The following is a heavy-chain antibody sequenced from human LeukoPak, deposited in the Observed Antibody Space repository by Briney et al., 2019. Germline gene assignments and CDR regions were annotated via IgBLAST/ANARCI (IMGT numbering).Heavy chain of an antibody. V-gene: IGHV3-23*01. CDR2: ISGSNGST. J-gene: IGHJ4*02. D-gene: IGHD6-19*01. Sequence: QPGGCLRLSRASSVCTLSVETTYGGRDAPRRGREWGSGISGSNGSTYYADSVKGRFTVSRDNSNNTLYMQMNSLRVEDTAVYYCAQDPPGAGPDFDCWGQGTLVTVSS. CDR1: VCTLSVET. CDR3: AQDPPGAGPDFDC.